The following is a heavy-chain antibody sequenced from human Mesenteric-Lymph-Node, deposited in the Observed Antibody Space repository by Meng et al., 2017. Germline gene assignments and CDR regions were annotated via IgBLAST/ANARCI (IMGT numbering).Heavy chain of an antibody. V-gene: IGHV4-4*02. CDR2: FHPGSGA. J-gene: IGHJ4*02. D-gene: IGHD2-21*01. Sequence: QVQLQESGPGLVKPSGTLSLTCDVSGDSISSSNWWSWVRQPPGKGLQWIGQFHPGSGAAYNPSLETRVTISVDTSKNQFSLELTSVTAADTAVYYCAKNGAYCLESWGQGTLVTVSS. CDR1: GDSISSSNW. CDR3: AKNGAYCLES.